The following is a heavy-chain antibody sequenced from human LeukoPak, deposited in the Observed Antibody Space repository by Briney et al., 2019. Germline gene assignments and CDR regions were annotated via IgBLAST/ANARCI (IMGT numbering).Heavy chain of an antibody. J-gene: IGHJ4*02. D-gene: IGHD6-13*01. V-gene: IGHV1-3*01. CDR1: GYTFTSYA. Sequence: ASVTVSCTASGYTFTSYAMHWVRQAPGQRLEWMGWINAGIGNTKYSQKFQGRVTITRDTSASTAYMELSSLRSEDTAVYYCARDDSSWYLIDYWGQGTLVTVSS. CDR3: ARDDSSWYLIDY. CDR2: INAGIGNT.